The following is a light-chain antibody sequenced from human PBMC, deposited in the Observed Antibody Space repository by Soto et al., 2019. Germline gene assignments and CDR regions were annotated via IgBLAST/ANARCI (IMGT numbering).Light chain of an antibody. CDR2: GAS. Sequence: EIVLTQSPGTLSLSPGERATLSCRASQSVSSNYLAWYQQKHGQAPRLLIYGASSRATGTPDRFSGSGSGTDFILTISRLEPEDFAVYYCQQYASTPSGTFGQGTKV. J-gene: IGKJ1*01. CDR3: QQYASTPSGT. CDR1: QSVSSNY. V-gene: IGKV3-20*01.